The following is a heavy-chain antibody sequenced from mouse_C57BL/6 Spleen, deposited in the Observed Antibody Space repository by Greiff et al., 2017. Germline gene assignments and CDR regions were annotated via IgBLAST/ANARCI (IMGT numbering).Heavy chain of an antibody. D-gene: IGHD2-4*01. CDR1: GYTFSDYG. Sequence: EVKVVESGGGLVKPGGSLKLSCAASGYTFSDYGMHWVRQAPEKGLEWVAYISSGSSTIYYADTVKGRFTISRDNAKNTAFLQMTSLTSEDTAMYYCAKGLRRGGYFDYWGQGTTLTVSS. J-gene: IGHJ2*01. V-gene: IGHV5-17*01. CDR3: AKGLRRGGYFDY. CDR2: ISSGSSTI.